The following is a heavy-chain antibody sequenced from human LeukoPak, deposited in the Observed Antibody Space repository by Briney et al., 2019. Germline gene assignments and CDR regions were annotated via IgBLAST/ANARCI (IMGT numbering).Heavy chain of an antibody. J-gene: IGHJ3*02. CDR2: IYYSGST. Sequence: SETLSLTCTVSGGSISSGSYYWSWIRQPPGKGLEWIGYIYYSGSTNYNPSLKSRVTISVDRSKNQFSLKLSSVTAADTAVYYCARELAAAGIGAFDIWGQGTMVTVSS. CDR1: GGSISSGSYY. V-gene: IGHV4-61*01. CDR3: ARELAAAGIGAFDI. D-gene: IGHD6-13*01.